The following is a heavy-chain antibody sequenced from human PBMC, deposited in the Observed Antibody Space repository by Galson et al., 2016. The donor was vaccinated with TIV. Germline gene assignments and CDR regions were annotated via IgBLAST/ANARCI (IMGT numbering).Heavy chain of an antibody. V-gene: IGHV5-51*03. D-gene: IGHD3-3*02. CDR1: GYGFSHYW. J-gene: IGHJ4*02. CDR3: ARDQIIYDVVSGIDY. CDR2: IYPGDSTV. Sequence: VKKPGESLRISCQASGYGFSHYWVALVRQLPGKGLEWMGIIYPGDSTVRYSPSFQGQVTISVDKSLSSAYLQWSSLKASDAAMYFCARDQIIYDVVSGIDYWGQGTLITVSS.